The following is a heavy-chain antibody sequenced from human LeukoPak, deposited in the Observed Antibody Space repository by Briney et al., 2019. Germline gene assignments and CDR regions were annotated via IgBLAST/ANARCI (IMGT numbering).Heavy chain of an antibody. CDR1: GYSLTTYW. CDR3: ARGPPGYPFDS. V-gene: IGHV5-51*01. D-gene: IGHD5-12*01. Sequence: GESLKISCDVTGYSLTTYWVGWVRQVSGKGLEWMGIIHPSDSYTKYSRSFQGQVSISVDKSINTAYLEWSSLKASDTAMYYCARGPPGYPFDSWGQGTQVTVSS. J-gene: IGHJ4*02. CDR2: IHPSDSYT.